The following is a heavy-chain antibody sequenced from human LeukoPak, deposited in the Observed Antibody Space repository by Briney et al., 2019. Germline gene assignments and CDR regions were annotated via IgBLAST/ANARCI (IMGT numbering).Heavy chain of an antibody. Sequence: PGGSLRLSCAASGFTFSSYGMHWVRQAPGKGLEWVAYIRYDGSNKYYADSVKGRFTISRDNSKNTLYLQMNSLRAEDTAVYYCAKDSGSSWQKYYFDYWGQGILVTVSS. CDR1: GFTFSSYG. D-gene: IGHD6-13*01. CDR2: IRYDGSNK. V-gene: IGHV3-30*02. J-gene: IGHJ4*02. CDR3: AKDSGSSWQKYYFDY.